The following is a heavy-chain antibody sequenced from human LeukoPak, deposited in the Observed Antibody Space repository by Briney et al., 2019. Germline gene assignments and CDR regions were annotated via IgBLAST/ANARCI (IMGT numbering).Heavy chain of an antibody. CDR2: TYTSGST. V-gene: IGHV4-4*07. J-gene: IGHJ4*02. D-gene: IGHD1-26*01. CDR1: GGSISSYY. Sequence: SETLSLTCTVSGGSISSYYWSWIRQPAGKGLEWIGRTYTSGSTNYNPSLKSRVTMSVDTSKNQFSLKLSSVTAADTAVYYCASSSGSYSPFDYWGQGTLVTVSS. CDR3: ASSSGSYSPFDY.